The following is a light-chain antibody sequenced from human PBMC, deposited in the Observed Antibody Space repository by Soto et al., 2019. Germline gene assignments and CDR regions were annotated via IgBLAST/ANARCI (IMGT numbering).Light chain of an antibody. J-gene: IGKJ2*02. Sequence: QMTQSPSSLSASVGDRVTITCRVCQSFSSYLNWYQQKPGKAPKLLIYAASRLQSGVPSRFSGCGSGTDFTLTISSLQPEAVAKYYYQHGYSTPRTFGQGTKLEIK. V-gene: IGKV1-39*01. CDR3: QHGYSTPRT. CDR1: QSFSSY. CDR2: AAS.